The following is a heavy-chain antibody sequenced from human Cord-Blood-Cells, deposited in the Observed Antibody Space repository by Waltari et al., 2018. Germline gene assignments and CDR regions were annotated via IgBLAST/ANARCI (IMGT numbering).Heavy chain of an antibody. CDR1: GYTFTGYY. CDR2: INPNSGGT. J-gene: IGHJ4*02. Sequence: QVQLVQSGAEVKKPGASVKVSCKASGYTFTGYYMHWVRQAPGQGLEWMGWINPNSGGTNSAQKFQGWVTMTRDTSSSTAYMELSRLRSDDTAVYYCARGGMAAAGDYWGQGTLVTVSS. V-gene: IGHV1-2*04. CDR3: ARGGMAAAGDY. D-gene: IGHD6-13*01.